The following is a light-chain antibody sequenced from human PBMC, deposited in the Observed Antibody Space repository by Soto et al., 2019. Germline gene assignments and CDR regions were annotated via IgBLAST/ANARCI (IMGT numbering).Light chain of an antibody. CDR3: QSYDSSLSGV. V-gene: IGLV1-40*01. Sequence: QSVLTQPPSVSGAPGQRVTISCTGSSSNIGAGYDVHWYQQLPGTAPKLLIYGNSNRPSGVPDRFSGSKSGTSASLAITGLQAEDEADYYCQSYDSSLSGVXGGGTKLTVL. J-gene: IGLJ2*01. CDR1: SSNIGAGYD. CDR2: GNS.